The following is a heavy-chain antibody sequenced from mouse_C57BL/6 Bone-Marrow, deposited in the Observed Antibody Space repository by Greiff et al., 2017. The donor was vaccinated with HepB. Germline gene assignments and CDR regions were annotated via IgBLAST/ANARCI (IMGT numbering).Heavy chain of an antibody. CDR1: GFTFSSYG. D-gene: IGHD2-5*01. CDR2: ISSGGSYT. Sequence: DVKLVESGGDLVKPGGSLKLSCAASGFTFSSYGMSWVRQTTDKRLEWVATISSGGSYTYYPDSVKGRFTISRDNAKNTLYLQMSSLKSEDTAMYYCARHAYYSRFAYWGQGTLVTVSA. J-gene: IGHJ3*01. V-gene: IGHV5-6*02. CDR3: ARHAYYSRFAY.